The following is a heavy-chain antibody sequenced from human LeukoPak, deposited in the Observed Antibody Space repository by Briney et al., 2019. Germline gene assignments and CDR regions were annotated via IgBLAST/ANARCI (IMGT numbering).Heavy chain of an antibody. CDR3: ANDPAQWLVGYFDY. CDR2: ISGSGGST. J-gene: IGHJ4*02. D-gene: IGHD6-19*01. V-gene: IGHV3-23*01. CDR1: GFTFSSYA. Sequence: GGSLRLSCAASGFTFSSYAMSWVRQAPGKGLEWVSAISGSGGSTYYADSVKGRFTISRDNSKNTLYLQMNSLRAEDTAVYYCANDPAQWLVGYFDYWGQGTLVTVSS.